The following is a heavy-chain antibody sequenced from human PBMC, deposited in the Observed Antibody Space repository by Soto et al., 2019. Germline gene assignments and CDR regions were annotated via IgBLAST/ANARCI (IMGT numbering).Heavy chain of an antibody. CDR1: GFTFSNVC. V-gene: IGHV3-15*01. CDR3: ATWGYCDGGTWHDAFHI. J-gene: IGHJ3*02. D-gene: IGHD2-15*01. Sequence: EVQLVASGGGLFKPGGSVRLSCAASGFTFSNVCINWVRQAPGKGLEWVGRIKSKIDGGTTDYAAPVEDRISISRDDSKNTLYLQMNSLKTEDTAVYYCATWGYCDGGTWHDAFHIWGQGTMVTVSS. CDR2: IKSKIDGGTT.